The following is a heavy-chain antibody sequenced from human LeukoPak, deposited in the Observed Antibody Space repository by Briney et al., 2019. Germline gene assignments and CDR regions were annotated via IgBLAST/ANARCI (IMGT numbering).Heavy chain of an antibody. CDR2: INSDGIST. CDR3: SRHSGYFDY. Sequence: PRGSLRVSCVAPGFSLSKSRVYRGRQAPGKGLVWVSRINSDGISTGYADSVKGRFTVSRDNAKKTLYLQMNSLRAEDTAVYYWSRHSGYFDYWGQGTLVTVSS. CDR1: GFSLSKSR. J-gene: IGHJ4*02. D-gene: IGHD2-21*01. V-gene: IGHV3-74*01.